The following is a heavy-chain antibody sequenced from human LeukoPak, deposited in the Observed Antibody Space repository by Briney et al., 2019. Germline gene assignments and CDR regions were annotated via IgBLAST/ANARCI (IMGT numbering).Heavy chain of an antibody. CDR1: GYTFTSYY. Sequence: GASVKVSCKASGYTFTSYYMRWVRQAPGQGLEWMGIINPSGGSTSYAQKFQGRVTMTRDTSTSTVYMELSSLRSEDTAVYYCARTSGIAVAGHKYYFDYWGQGTLVTVSS. J-gene: IGHJ4*02. CDR2: INPSGGST. V-gene: IGHV1-46*01. D-gene: IGHD6-19*01. CDR3: ARTSGIAVAGHKYYFDY.